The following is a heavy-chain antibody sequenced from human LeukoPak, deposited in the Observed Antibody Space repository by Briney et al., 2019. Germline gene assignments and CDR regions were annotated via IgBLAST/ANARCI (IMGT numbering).Heavy chain of an antibody. CDR1: GYTFIDYF. J-gene: IGHJ4*02. Sequence: ASVKVSCKASGYTFIDYFLHWVRQAPGQGLEWMGRINPNSGGPEYAENFQGRVTMTRDTSVTTAYMELSRVTSDDTAIYYCARDLSCSSNWELDYWGQGTLVTVSS. D-gene: IGHD7-27*01. CDR2: INPNSGGP. CDR3: ARDLSCSSNWELDY. V-gene: IGHV1-2*06.